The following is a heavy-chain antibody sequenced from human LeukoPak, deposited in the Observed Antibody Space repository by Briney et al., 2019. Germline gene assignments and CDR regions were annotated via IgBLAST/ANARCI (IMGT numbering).Heavy chain of an antibody. CDR2: IKQDGSEK. D-gene: IGHD6-19*01. V-gene: IGHV3-7*01. J-gene: IGHJ5*02. CDR1: GFTFSSYW. Sequence: EGSLRLSCAASGFTFSSYWMSWVRQAPGKGLEWVANIKQDGSEKYYVDSVKGRFTISRDNAKNSLYLQMNSLRAEDTAVYYCARGFKRWQWANPNWFDPWGQGTLVTVSS. CDR3: ARGFKRWQWANPNWFDP.